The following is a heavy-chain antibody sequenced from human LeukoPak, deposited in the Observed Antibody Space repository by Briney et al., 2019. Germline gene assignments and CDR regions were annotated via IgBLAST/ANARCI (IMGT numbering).Heavy chain of an antibody. Sequence: GRSLRLSCAASGFTFSSYAMHWVRQAPGKGLEYVSAISSNGGSTYYANSVKGRFTISRDNSKNTLYLQMGSLRAEDMAVYYCARGTLWELRGKSLGYWGQGTLVTVSS. CDR3: ARGTLWELRGKSLGY. V-gene: IGHV3-64*01. CDR1: GFTFSSYA. D-gene: IGHD1-26*01. CDR2: ISSNGGST. J-gene: IGHJ4*02.